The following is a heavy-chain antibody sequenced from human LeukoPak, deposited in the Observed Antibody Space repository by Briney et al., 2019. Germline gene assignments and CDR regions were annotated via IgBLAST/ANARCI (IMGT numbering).Heavy chain of an antibody. CDR1: GFTFSSYN. CDR3: VRIPNSANFPNWFDP. D-gene: IGHD2/OR15-2a*01. Sequence: GGSLRLSCAASGFTFSSYNMNWVRQAPQKGLEWISSISGNSANIFYADSVKRRFTISRDNAKNSLYLQMNSVRDGDTAVYYCVRIPNSANFPNWFDPWGQGTLVTVSS. CDR2: ISGNSANI. V-gene: IGHV3-21*01. J-gene: IGHJ5*02.